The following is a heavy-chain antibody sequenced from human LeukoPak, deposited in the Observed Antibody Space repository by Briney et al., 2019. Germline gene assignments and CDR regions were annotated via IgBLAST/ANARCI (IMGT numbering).Heavy chain of an antibody. V-gene: IGHV6-1*01. Sequence: SQTLSLTCVISGDSVSSNSAAWDWIRQSPSRGLEWLGRTYYRSKWYNDYAVSVKSRITINPDTSKNQVSMQVNSVTPDDTAIYYCARGTGYASGCFGHWGQGTLVTVSS. CDR3: ARGTGYASGCFGH. CDR2: TYYRSKWYN. J-gene: IGHJ4*02. CDR1: GDSVSSNSAA. D-gene: IGHD6-19*01.